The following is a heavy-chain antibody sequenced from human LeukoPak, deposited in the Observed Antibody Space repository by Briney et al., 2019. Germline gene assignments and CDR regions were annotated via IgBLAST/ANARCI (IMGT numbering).Heavy chain of an antibody. Sequence: GGSLRLSCAASGFXVSSDCITWVRQAPGKGLEWVSVICSDGATYYADSVKGRFTISRDNSKNTLYLQMKSLRAEDTAVYYCARVFNNIFDYWGQGTLVTVSS. CDR1: GFXVSSDC. CDR2: ICSDGAT. V-gene: IGHV3-53*01. CDR3: ARVFNNIFDY. D-gene: IGHD1/OR15-1a*01. J-gene: IGHJ4*02.